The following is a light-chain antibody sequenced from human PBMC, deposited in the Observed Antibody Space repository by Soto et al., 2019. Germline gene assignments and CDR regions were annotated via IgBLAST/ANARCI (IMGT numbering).Light chain of an antibody. CDR3: MQEGT. J-gene: IGKJ3*01. CDR1: QSLLHSNGYNY. CDR2: LGS. Sequence: DIAMTQSPLSLPVTPGEPASISCRSSQSLLHSNGYNYLDWYLQKPGQSPQLLIYLGSNRASGVPYRFSGSGSGTDFTLTISRVEAEDVGVYYCMQEGTFGRGTKVDIK. V-gene: IGKV2-28*01.